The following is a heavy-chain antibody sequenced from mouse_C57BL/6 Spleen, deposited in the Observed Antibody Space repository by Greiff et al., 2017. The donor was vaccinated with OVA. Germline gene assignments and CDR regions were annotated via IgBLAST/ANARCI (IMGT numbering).Heavy chain of an antibody. CDR2: IHPNSGST. V-gene: IGHV1-64*01. CDR1: GYTFTSSW. CDR3: ARSDYDGGFDY. Sequence: QVQLQPPGAALVKPGASVQLSCKASGYTFTSSWMHWVKQSPGQGLEWIGMIHPNSGSTNYNEKFKSKATLTVDKSSSTAYMQLSSLTSEDSAVYYCARSDYDGGFDYWGQGTTLTVSS. D-gene: IGHD2-4*01. J-gene: IGHJ2*01.